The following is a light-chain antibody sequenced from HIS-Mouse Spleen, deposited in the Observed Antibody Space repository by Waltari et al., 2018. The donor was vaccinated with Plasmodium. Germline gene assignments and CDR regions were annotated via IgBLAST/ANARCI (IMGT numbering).Light chain of an antibody. CDR3: QQYNNWSFT. V-gene: IGKV3-15*01. J-gene: IGKJ3*01. CDR1: QSVSSN. CDR2: GAS. Sequence: EIVITQFPATPSVSPGETATLSSRASQSVSSNLAWYQQKPGQAPRLLSYGASTRATGIPARFSGSGSGTEFTLTISSLQSEDFAVYYCQQYNNWSFTFGPGTKVDIK.